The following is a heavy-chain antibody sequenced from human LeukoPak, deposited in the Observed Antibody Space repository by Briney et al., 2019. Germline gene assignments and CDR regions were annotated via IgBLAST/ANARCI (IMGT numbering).Heavy chain of an antibody. CDR1: GGSISSSSYY. D-gene: IGHD6-19*01. Sequence: SETLSLTCTVSGGSISSSSYYWGWIRQPPGKGLEWIGSIYYSGSTYYNPSLKSRVTISVDTSKNQFSLKLSSVTAADTAVYYCARGSIAVAGHWGQGTLVTVSS. CDR3: ARGSIAVAGH. J-gene: IGHJ4*02. CDR2: IYYSGST. V-gene: IGHV4-39*07.